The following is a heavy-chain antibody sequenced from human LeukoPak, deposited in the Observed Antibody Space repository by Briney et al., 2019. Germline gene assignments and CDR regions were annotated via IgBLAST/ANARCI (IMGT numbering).Heavy chain of an antibody. CDR3: ARDRFLYYYDSSGPILT. V-gene: IGHV3-30*03. Sequence: GGSLRLSCAASGFTFSSYGMHWVRQAPGKGLEWVAVISYDGSNKYYADSVKGRFTISRDNSKNTLYLQMNSLRAEDTAVYYCARDRFLYYYDSSGPILTWGQGTLVTVSS. J-gene: IGHJ4*02. CDR2: ISYDGSNK. CDR1: GFTFSSYG. D-gene: IGHD3-22*01.